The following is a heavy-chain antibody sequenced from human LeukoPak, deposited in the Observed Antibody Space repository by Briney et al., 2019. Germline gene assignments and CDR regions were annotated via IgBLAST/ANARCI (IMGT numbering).Heavy chain of an antibody. CDR2: INHSGST. CDR3: ARGDVTMMVVVITTSEAFDI. Sequence: SETLSLTCAVYGGSFSGYYWSWIRQPPGKGLEWIGEINHSGSTNYNPSLKSRVTISVDTSKNQFSLKLSSVTAADTAVYYCARGDVTMMVVVITTSEAFDIWGQGTMVTVSS. J-gene: IGHJ3*02. D-gene: IGHD3-22*01. CDR1: GGSFSGYY. V-gene: IGHV4-34*01.